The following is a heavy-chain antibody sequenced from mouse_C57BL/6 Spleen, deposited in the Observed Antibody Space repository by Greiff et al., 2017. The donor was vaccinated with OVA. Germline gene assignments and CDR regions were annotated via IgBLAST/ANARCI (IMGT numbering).Heavy chain of an antibody. CDR3: AREGSTGFAY. D-gene: IGHD4-1*02. J-gene: IGHJ3*01. V-gene: IGHV5-6*01. CDR1: GFTFSSYG. CDR2: ISSGGSYT. Sequence: EVKLVESGGDLVKPGGSLKLSCAASGFTFSSYGMSWVRQTPDKRLEWVATISSGGSYTYYPDSVKGRFTISRDNAKNTLYLQMSSLKSEDTAMYYCAREGSTGFAYWGQGTLVTVSA.